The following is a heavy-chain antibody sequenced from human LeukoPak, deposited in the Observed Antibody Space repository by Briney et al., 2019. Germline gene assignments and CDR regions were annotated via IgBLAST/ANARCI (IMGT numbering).Heavy chain of an antibody. CDR2: IYTSGST. J-gene: IGHJ4*02. D-gene: IGHD3-10*01. Sequence: SPSETLSLTCTVSGGSISSYYWSWIRQPAGKGLEWIGRIYTSGSTNYNPSLKSRVTMSVDTSKNQLSLKLTSVTAADTAVYYCARRTYYYGSGSPYPIDYWGQGTLVTVSS. V-gene: IGHV4-4*07. CDR3: ARRTYYYGSGSPYPIDY. CDR1: GGSISSYY.